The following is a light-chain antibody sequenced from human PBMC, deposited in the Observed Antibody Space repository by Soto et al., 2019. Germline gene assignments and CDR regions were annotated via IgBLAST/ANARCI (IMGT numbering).Light chain of an antibody. Sequence: EIVMTQSPATLSVSPGERATLSCRASQSISNNLAWYHQKPGQTPRLLIYGASTRATGIPARFNGSASGTEFTLTISILQSEDFAVYYCQQYNNWPLTFGQGTKLQIK. CDR3: QQYNNWPLT. V-gene: IGKV3-15*01. CDR1: QSISNN. J-gene: IGKJ2*01. CDR2: GAS.